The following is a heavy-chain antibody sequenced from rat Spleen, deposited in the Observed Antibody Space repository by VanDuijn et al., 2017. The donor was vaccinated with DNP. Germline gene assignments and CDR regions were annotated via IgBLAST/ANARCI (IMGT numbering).Heavy chain of an antibody. CDR2: ISYDGGNT. Sequence: EVQLVESGGGLVQPGWSLKLSCAASGFIFSDYYMAWVRQAPTKGLEWVAYISYDGGNTYYGDSVRGRFTISRDKAKTTLYLQMNSLRSEDMATYYCARVGDAMDAWGQGTSVTVSS. CDR3: ARVGDAMDA. J-gene: IGHJ4*01. V-gene: IGHV5-22*01. CDR1: GFIFSDYY.